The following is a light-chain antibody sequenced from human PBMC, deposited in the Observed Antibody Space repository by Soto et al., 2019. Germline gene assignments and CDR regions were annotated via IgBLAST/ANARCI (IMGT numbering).Light chain of an antibody. V-gene: IGLV4-69*01. CDR3: QTWGAGPVV. Sequence: QLVLTQSPSASASLGASVKVTCTLSSGHSSYAIAWHQQQPEKGPRYLMKLNSDGSHSKGDGIPDRFSGSSSGAERYLTISSLQSEDEADYHCQTWGAGPVVFGGGTKVTVL. CDR2: LNSDGSH. CDR1: SGHSSYA. J-gene: IGLJ2*01.